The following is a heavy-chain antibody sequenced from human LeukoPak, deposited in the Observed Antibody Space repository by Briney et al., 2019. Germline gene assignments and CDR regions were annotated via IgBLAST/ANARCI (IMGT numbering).Heavy chain of an antibody. J-gene: IGHJ4*02. Sequence: GGSLRLSCAASGFIFSDFGMHWVRQAPGKGLEWVAFIRSDGGKKYYADSVKGRFSTSRDDSNRTLYLQMTSLRPEDTAFYFCARYSSGWPFDTWGQGTLVTVSS. CDR3: ARYSSGWPFDT. V-gene: IGHV3-30*02. D-gene: IGHD6-19*01. CDR1: GFIFSDFG. CDR2: IRSDGGKK.